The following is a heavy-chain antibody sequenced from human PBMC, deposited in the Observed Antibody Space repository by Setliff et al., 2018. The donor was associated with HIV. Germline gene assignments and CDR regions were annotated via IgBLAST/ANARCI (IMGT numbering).Heavy chain of an antibody. D-gene: IGHD2-2*01. V-gene: IGHV4-59*01. J-gene: IGHJ5*02. CDR3: ARGGTSSNWFVP. CDR1: GASISSNT. Sequence: SETLSLTCIVSGASISSNTWSWLRQAPGKGLQWIGFIYNSVTTNYNPSLKSLVTISLDTSKNQFSLKLTSVTASDTAVYYCARGGTSSNWFVPWGQGTLVTVSS. CDR2: IYNSVTT.